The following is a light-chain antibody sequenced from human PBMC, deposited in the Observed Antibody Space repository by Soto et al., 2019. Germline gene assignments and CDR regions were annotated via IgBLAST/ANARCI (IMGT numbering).Light chain of an antibody. J-gene: IGKJ5*01. V-gene: IGKV3-11*01. CDR2: GAS. CDR1: QSVNSK. CDR3: HQRNK. Sequence: EIVLTQSPGTLSLSPGERVTLSCRASQSVNSKVAWYQQKPGQAPRLLIYGASTRATGIPARFSGSRSGTDFTLTISSLEPEDFAVYFCHQRNKFGQGTRLEIK.